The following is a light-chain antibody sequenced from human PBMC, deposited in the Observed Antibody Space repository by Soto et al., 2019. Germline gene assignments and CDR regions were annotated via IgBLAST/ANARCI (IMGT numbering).Light chain of an antibody. CDR3: SSYTTSSTRV. J-gene: IGLJ1*01. CDR1: SSDVGIYNY. V-gene: IGLV2-14*01. Sequence: QSVLTQPASVSGSRGQSIAISCTGSSSDVGIYNYVSWYQQHPGKVPKLIIYEVSNRPSGVSNRFSGSKSGNTASLTISGLQAEDEAAYYCSSYTTSSTRVFGTGTKVTVL. CDR2: EVS.